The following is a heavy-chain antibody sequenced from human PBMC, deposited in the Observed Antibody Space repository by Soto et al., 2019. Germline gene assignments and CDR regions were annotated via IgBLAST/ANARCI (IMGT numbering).Heavy chain of an antibody. CDR2: INHSGST. CDR1: GGSFSGYY. V-gene: IGHV4-34*01. D-gene: IGHD3-10*01. J-gene: IGHJ5*02. CDR3: ARGWFGELLRWFDP. Sequence: SETLSLTCAVYGGSFSGYYWSWIRQPPGKGLEWIGEINHSGSTNYNPSLKSRVTISVDTSKNQFSLKLSSVTAADTAVYYCARGWFGELLRWFDPWGQGTLVTVSS.